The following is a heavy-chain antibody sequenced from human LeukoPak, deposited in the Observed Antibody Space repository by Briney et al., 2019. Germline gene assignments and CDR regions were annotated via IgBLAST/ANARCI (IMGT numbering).Heavy chain of an antibody. J-gene: IGHJ4*02. CDR2: IIPIFGTA. CDR3: AEEGDGYSFDY. CDR1: GGTFSSYA. D-gene: IGHD5-24*01. V-gene: IGHV1-69*13. Sequence: SVKVSCKASGGTFSSYAISWVRQAPGQGLEWMGGIIPIFGTANYAQKFQGRVTITADESMSTAYMELSSLRSEDTAVYYCAEEGDGYSFDYWGQGTLVTVSS.